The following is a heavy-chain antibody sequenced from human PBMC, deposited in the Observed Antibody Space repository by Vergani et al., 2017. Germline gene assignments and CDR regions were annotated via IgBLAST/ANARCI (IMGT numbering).Heavy chain of an antibody. CDR2: ISSSSSYT. J-gene: IGHJ6*02. CDR3: ARGHPAGYSSAPGSVYYGMDV. CDR1: GFTFSDYY. D-gene: IGHD6-25*01. V-gene: IGHV3-11*05. Sequence: QVQLVESGGGLVKPGGSLRLSCAASGFTFSDYYMSWIRQPPGKGLEWVSYISSSSSYTNYADSVKGRFTISRDNAKNALYQQMNSLRADDTAVYYCARGHPAGYSSAPGSVYYGMDVWGQGTTVTVSS.